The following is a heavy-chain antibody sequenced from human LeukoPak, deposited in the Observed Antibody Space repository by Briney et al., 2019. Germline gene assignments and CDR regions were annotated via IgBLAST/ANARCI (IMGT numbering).Heavy chain of an antibody. J-gene: IGHJ4*02. Sequence: PGGSLRLSCAASGFTFSCYWMSWVRQAPGKGLEWVANIKQDGSERYYVDSVKGRFTISRDNAKNSLYLQMNSLRAEDTAVYYCVRDFSLTRLERPFDYWGQGTLVTVSS. D-gene: IGHD1-1*01. CDR1: GFTFSCYW. CDR3: VRDFSLTRLERPFDY. V-gene: IGHV3-7*01. CDR2: IKQDGSER.